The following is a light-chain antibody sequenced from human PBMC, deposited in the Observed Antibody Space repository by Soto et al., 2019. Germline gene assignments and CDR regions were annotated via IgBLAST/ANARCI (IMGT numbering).Light chain of an antibody. CDR3: QQYGSSAS. V-gene: IGKV3-20*01. CDR2: DAS. CDR1: LSVSSSY. J-gene: IGKJ1*01. Sequence: EIVLTQSPGTLSLSPGERATLSCRASLSVSSSYLAWYQQKPGQAPRLLIYDASNRATGIPARFSGSGSGTDFTLTIIRLDPEDFAVYYCQQYGSSASFGQGTKVDIK.